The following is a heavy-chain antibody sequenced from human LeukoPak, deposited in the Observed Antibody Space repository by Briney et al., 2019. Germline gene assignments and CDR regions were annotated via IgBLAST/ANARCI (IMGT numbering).Heavy chain of an antibody. Sequence: KPSETLSLTCAVYGGSFSGYYWSWIRQPPGKGLEWIGEINHSGSTNYNPSLKSRVTISVDTSKNQFSLKLSSVTAADTAVYYCARFTVDNFDYWGQGTLVTVSS. CDR1: GGSFSGYY. V-gene: IGHV4-34*01. CDR2: INHSGST. D-gene: IGHD2-8*02. CDR3: ARFTVDNFDY. J-gene: IGHJ4*02.